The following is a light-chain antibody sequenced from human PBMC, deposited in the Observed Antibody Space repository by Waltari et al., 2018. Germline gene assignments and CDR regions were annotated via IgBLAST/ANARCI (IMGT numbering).Light chain of an antibody. Sequence: EIVMTQSPESLSVSLGETATITCKSSQSILDTFNNKNYLARYQQKPGEPPRLLIYCASCRDTGVPDRFSGSGSGTDFTLTISSLQAEDVAVYYCQQYFDNPRTFGQGTRLEIK. CDR1: QSILDTFNNKNY. V-gene: IGKV4-1*01. CDR2: CAS. J-gene: IGKJ2*01. CDR3: QQYFDNPRT.